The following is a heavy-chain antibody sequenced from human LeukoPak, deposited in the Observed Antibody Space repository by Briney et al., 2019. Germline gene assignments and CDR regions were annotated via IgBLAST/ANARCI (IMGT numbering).Heavy chain of an antibody. CDR2: INHSGST. CDR1: GGSFSGYY. J-gene: IGHJ4*02. D-gene: IGHD3-22*01. V-gene: IGHV4-34*01. Sequence: SETLSLTCAVYGGSFSGYYWSWIRQPPGKGLEWIGEINHSGSTNYNPSLKSRVTISVDTSKNQFSLKLSSVTAADTAVYYCARRDSRVNDYWGQGTLVTVSS. CDR3: ARRDSRVNDY.